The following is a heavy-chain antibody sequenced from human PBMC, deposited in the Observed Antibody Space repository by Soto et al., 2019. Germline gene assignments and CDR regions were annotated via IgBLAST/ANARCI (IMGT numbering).Heavy chain of an antibody. CDR2: ISAYNGNT. V-gene: IGHV1-18*01. J-gene: IGHJ4*02. CDR1: GYTFTSYG. D-gene: IGHD1-7*01. Sequence: ASVKVSCKASGYTFTSYGISWVRQAPGQGLEWMGWISAYNGNTNYAQKLQGRVTMTTDTSTSTAYMELSSLRSDYTAVYYCARDGIGTTFDYFDYWGQGTLVTVSS. CDR3: ARDGIGTTFDYFDY.